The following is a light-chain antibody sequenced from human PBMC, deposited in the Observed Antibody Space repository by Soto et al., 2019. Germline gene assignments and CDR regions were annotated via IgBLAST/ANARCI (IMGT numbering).Light chain of an antibody. CDR3: SSYTSSSTPVV. V-gene: IGLV2-14*01. CDR2: DVS. CDR1: SSDVGGYNY. J-gene: IGLJ2*01. Sequence: QSALTQPASVSGSPGQSITISCTGTSSDVGGYNYVSWYQQHPGKAHKLMIYDVSNRHSGVSNRFSGSKSGNTASLTISGLQAEDEADYYCSSYTSSSTPVVFGGGTQLTVL.